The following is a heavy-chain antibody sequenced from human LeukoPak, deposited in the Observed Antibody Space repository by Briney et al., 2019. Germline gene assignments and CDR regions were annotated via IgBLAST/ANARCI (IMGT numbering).Heavy chain of an antibody. J-gene: IGHJ6*03. CDR1: GFTFNNYG. V-gene: IGHV3-33*01. CDR3: AREGLRFLEWLSDYYYMDV. Sequence: QSGGSLRLSCATSGFTFNNYGMHWVRQAPGKGLEWVAATWSDGSNKYYADSVKGRFTISRDNSKNTLYVQMNSLRAEDTAVYYCAREGLRFLEWLSDYYYMDVWGKGTTVTVSS. D-gene: IGHD3-3*01. CDR2: TWSDGSNK.